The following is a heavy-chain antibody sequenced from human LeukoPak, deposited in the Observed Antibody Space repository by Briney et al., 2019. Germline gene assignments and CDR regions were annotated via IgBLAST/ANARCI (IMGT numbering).Heavy chain of an antibody. Sequence: ASVKVSGKASGYTFTSYGISWVRQAPGQGLEWMGWISAYNGNTNYAQKLQGRVTMTTDTSTSTAYMELRSLRSDDTAVYYCARDDAYDILTGNWFDPWGQGTLVTVSS. J-gene: IGHJ5*02. V-gene: IGHV1-18*01. D-gene: IGHD3-9*01. CDR1: GYTFTSYG. CDR3: ARDDAYDILTGNWFDP. CDR2: ISAYNGNT.